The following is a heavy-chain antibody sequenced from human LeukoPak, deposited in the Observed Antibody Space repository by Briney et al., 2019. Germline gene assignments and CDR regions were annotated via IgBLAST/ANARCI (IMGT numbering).Heavy chain of an antibody. Sequence: GGSLRLSCAASGFTFSDYYMSWIRQAPGKGLEWVSYISSSGSTIYYADSVKGRFTISRDNAKNSLYLQMNSLRAEDMALYYCARGRSSGLWGALDIWGQGTLVSVSS. D-gene: IGHD3-22*01. CDR1: GFTFSDYY. J-gene: IGHJ3*02. V-gene: IGHV3-11*01. CDR3: ARGRSSGLWGALDI. CDR2: ISSSGSTI.